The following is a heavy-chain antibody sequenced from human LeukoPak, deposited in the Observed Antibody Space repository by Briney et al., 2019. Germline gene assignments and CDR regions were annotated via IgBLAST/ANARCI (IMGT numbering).Heavy chain of an antibody. CDR1: GFTFDSYG. CDR3: ARVDAISHTNWGFGGHSNNFDY. J-gene: IGHJ4*02. Sequence: GGSLRLSCAPSGFTFDSYGMTWVRQAPGKGLEWVSGTNWNGGSPGYADSVKGRFTISRDNAKNSLYLQMNSLRAEDTALYYCARVDAISHTNWGFGGHSNNFDYWGQGTLVTVSS. V-gene: IGHV3-20*04. CDR2: TNWNGGSP. D-gene: IGHD7-27*01.